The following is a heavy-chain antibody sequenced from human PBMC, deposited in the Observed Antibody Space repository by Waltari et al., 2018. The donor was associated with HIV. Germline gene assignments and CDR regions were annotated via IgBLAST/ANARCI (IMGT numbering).Heavy chain of an antibody. D-gene: IGHD3-22*01. V-gene: IGHV4-39*07. CDR3: AREETMIVVAMGSSWYFDL. CDR1: DGSISSSSYY. Sequence: QLQLQESGPGLVKPSETLSLTCTVSDGSISSSSYYWGWIRQPPGKGLEWIGSIFYSGRTSYNPSLMSRVTISLDTSKNQFSLKLRSVTAADTAVYYCAREETMIVVAMGSSWYFDLWGRGTLVTVSS. J-gene: IGHJ2*01. CDR2: IFYSGRT.